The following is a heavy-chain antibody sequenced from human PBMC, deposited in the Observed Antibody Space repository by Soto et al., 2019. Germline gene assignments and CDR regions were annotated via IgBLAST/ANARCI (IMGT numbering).Heavy chain of an antibody. CDR2: ISYDGSNK. D-gene: IGHD3-10*01. J-gene: IGHJ4*02. V-gene: IGHV3-30*18. CDR1: GFTFSSYG. CDR3: AKLADMVRGVVVDY. Sequence: QVQLVESGGGVVQPGRSLRLSCAASGFTFSSYGMHWVRKAPGKGLEWVAVISYDGSNKYYADSVKGRFTISRDNSKNTLYLQMNSLRAEDTAVYYCAKLADMVRGVVVDYWGQGTLVTVSS.